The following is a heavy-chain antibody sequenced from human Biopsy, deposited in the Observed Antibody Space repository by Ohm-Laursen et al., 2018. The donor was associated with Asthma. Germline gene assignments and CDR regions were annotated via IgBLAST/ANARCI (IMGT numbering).Heavy chain of an antibody. D-gene: IGHD6-19*01. CDR1: GFTVSTNG. CDR3: AREGVAGTHIED. Sequence: SLRLSCAATGFTVSTNGMSWVRQPPGKGLGWVAVISYDGSSIYYADSVKGRFTISRDNSKNTLSLQMNSLTAEDTAVYYCAREGVAGTHIEDWGQGTLVTVSS. CDR2: ISYDGSSI. J-gene: IGHJ4*02. V-gene: IGHV3-30*03.